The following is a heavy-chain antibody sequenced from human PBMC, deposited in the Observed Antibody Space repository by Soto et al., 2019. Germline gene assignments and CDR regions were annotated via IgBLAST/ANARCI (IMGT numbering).Heavy chain of an antibody. CDR2: ISFEGSNK. Sequence: QVQLVESGGGVVQPGTSLRLSCAASGFNFSEYAMHWVRQAPGKGLEWLAIISFEGSNKYSADSVKGRFTISRDNSKNTPYLQINSLRPEETALYYWAKDWATLVAGRFFYSWGPGTPVTVSS. CDR3: AKDWATLVAGRFFYS. V-gene: IGHV3-30*18. J-gene: IGHJ5*01. D-gene: IGHD6-19*01. CDR1: GFNFSEYA.